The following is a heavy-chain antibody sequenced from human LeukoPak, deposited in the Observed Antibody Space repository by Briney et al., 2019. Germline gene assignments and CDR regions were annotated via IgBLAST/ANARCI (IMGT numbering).Heavy chain of an antibody. D-gene: IGHD6-6*01. J-gene: IGHJ4*02. Sequence: PGGSLRLSCAASGFTFSSYSMNWVRQAPGEGLEWVSSISSSSYIYYADSVKGRFTISRDNAKNSLYLQMNSLRAEDTAVYYCARERAARPQYYFDYWGQGTLVTVSS. CDR2: ISSSSYI. V-gene: IGHV3-21*01. CDR3: ARERAARPQYYFDY. CDR1: GFTFSSYS.